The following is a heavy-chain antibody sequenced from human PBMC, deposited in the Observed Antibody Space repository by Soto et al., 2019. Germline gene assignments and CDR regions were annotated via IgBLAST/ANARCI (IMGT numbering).Heavy chain of an antibody. D-gene: IGHD2-21*02. V-gene: IGHV5-10-1*01. CDR1: ECVFTFYS. CDR3: ASHNFFCGGDCNSSGMDV. CDR2: TDPRDSYT. J-gene: IGHJ6*02. Sequence: ESLNFFAPGSECVFTFYSTICVRQVSGGVLQWLGKTDPRDSYTKYTPSFQGHVTISADKSTSTAYLQWSSLRASDTAVYYCASHNFFCGGDCNSSGMDVWGQGTTVTVSS.